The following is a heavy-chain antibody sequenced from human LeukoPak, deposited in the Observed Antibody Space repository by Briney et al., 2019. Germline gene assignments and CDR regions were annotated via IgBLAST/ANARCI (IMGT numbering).Heavy chain of an antibody. CDR2: IYHSGST. Sequence: KSSETLSLTCSVSGYSISSGYNWAWIRQSPGKGLEWIGSIYHSGSTDYNPSLKSRVTISVDESKNQFSLKLSSVTAADTAVYYCARDLSFIAVAGHGAFDIWGQGTMVTVSS. D-gene: IGHD6-19*01. CDR1: GYSISSGYN. J-gene: IGHJ3*02. CDR3: ARDLSFIAVAGHGAFDI. V-gene: IGHV4-38-2*02.